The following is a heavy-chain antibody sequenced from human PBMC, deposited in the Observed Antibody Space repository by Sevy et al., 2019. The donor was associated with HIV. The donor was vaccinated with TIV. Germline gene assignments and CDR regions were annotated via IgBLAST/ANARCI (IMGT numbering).Heavy chain of an antibody. CDR1: GFTFSSYW. D-gene: IGHD2-8*01. CDR2: IKQDGGEK. V-gene: IGHV3-7*01. CDR3: ARATGCTNGVCYDYYYYGMDV. Sequence: GGSLRLSCAASGFTFSSYWMSWVRQAPGKGLEWVANIKQDGGEKYYVDSVKGRFTISTDNAKNSLYLQMNSLRAEDTAVYYCARATGCTNGVCYDYYYYGMDVWGQGTTVTVSS. J-gene: IGHJ6*02.